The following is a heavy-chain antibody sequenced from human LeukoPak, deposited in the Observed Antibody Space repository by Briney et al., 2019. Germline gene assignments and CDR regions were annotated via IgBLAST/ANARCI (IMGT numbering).Heavy chain of an antibody. D-gene: IGHD1-26*01. Sequence: SETLSLTCTVSGGSISSYYWSWIRQPAGKGLEWIGRIYTSGSTNYNPSLKSRVTISVDTSKNQFSLKLSSVAAADTAVYFCARAFEWELLTGKVVRGAFDIWGQGTMVTVSS. CDR2: IYTSGST. CDR3: ARAFEWELLTGKVVRGAFDI. J-gene: IGHJ3*02. CDR1: GGSISSYY. V-gene: IGHV4-4*07.